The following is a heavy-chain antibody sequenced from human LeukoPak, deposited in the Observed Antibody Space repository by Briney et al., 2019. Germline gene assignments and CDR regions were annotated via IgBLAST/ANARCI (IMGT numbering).Heavy chain of an antibody. CDR2: VIRDGSFT. J-gene: IGHJ4*02. V-gene: IGHV3-74*01. CDR1: GFTFRSYS. D-gene: IGHD5-24*01. CDR3: VRDGDDFNFDY. Sequence: GGSLRLSCAASGFTFRSYSMHWVRQAPGKGLEWVSRVIRDGSFTNYADSVKGRFTISRDNAKNPLYLQMSSLRAEDTAVYFCVRDGDDFNFDYWGQGGLVTVSS.